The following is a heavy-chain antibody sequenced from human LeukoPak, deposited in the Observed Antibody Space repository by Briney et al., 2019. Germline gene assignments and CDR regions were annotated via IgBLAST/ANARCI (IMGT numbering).Heavy chain of an antibody. D-gene: IGHD1-1*01. CDR3: TRAPRAYNWNRLYFDY. CDR1: GGSISSGGYS. V-gene: IGHV4-30-2*01. CDR2: IYHSGST. J-gene: IGHJ4*02. Sequence: SETLSLTCAVSGGSISSGGYSWSWIRQPPGKGLEWIGYIYHSGSTYYNPSLKSRVTISVDRSKNQFSLKLSSVTAADTAVYYCTRAPRAYNWNRLYFDYWGQGTLVTVSS.